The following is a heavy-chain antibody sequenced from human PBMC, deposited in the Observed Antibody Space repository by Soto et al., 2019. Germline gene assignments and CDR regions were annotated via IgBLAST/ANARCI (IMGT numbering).Heavy chain of an antibody. V-gene: IGHV3-9*01. CDR3: VKGKFSSSKVIFDY. D-gene: IGHD6-6*01. CDR2: ISSNSGAI. Sequence: QAGGSLRLSCVASGFIFEDYDMHWVRQVPGKGLEWVSSISSNSGAIKYADSLKGRFTLSRDNAKNSMYLEMSSLRLEDTAFYFCVKGKFSSSKVIFDYWGQGTLVTVSS. J-gene: IGHJ4*02. CDR1: GFIFEDYD.